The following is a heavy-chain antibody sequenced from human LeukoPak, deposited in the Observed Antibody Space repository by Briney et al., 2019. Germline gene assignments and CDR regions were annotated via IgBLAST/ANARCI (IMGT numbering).Heavy chain of an antibody. CDR3: ARDFERPDY. Sequence: GASVKVSCKASGYTFTYYYIHWVRQTPGQGLEWMGRINPNSGGTNYAQKFQGRVTMTRDTSISTAYMELRRLRSDDTAVYYCARDFERPDYWGQGTLVTVSS. J-gene: IGHJ4*02. CDR2: INPNSGGT. CDR1: GYTFTYYY. V-gene: IGHV1-2*06.